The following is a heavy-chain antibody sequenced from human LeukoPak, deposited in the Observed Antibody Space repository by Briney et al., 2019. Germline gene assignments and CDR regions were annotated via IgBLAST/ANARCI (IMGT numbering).Heavy chain of an antibody. CDR2: IYYSGAT. J-gene: IGHJ4*02. CDR3: ARGVYIAAAQYGF. D-gene: IGHD6-13*01. V-gene: IGHV4-59*01. Sequence: SETLSLTCTVSGGSISTYYWNWIRQPPGNRLEWIGYIYYSGATNYNPSLKSRVTISVDTPKNQFSLKLSSVTAADTAVYYCARGVYIAAAQYGFWGQGTLVTVSS. CDR1: GGSISTYY.